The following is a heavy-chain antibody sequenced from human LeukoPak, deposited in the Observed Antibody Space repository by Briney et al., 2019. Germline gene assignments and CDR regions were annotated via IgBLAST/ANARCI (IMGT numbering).Heavy chain of an antibody. CDR1: GYSISSGYY. D-gene: IGHD1-26*01. CDR2: IYHSGST. V-gene: IGHV4-38-2*02. CDR3: ARDARGSSDAFDI. J-gene: IGHJ3*02. Sequence: SETLSLTCTVSGYSISSGYYWGWIRQPPGKGLEWIGSIYHSGSTYYNPSLKSRVTISVDTSKNQFSLKLSSVTAADTAVYYCARDARGSSDAFDIWGQGTMVTVSS.